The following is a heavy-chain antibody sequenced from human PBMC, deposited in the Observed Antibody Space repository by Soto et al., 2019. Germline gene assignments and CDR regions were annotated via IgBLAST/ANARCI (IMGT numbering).Heavy chain of an antibody. J-gene: IGHJ6*03. CDR2: IKQDGSEK. Sequence: GGSLRLSCAASGFTFSSYWMSWVRQAPGKGLEWVANIKQDGSEKYYVDSVKGRFTISRDNAKNSLYLQMNSLRAEDTAAYYCARDDYSPPAYYYYYMDVWGKGTTVTVSS. D-gene: IGHD4-4*01. CDR3: ARDDYSPPAYYYYYMDV. CDR1: GFTFSSYW. V-gene: IGHV3-7*01.